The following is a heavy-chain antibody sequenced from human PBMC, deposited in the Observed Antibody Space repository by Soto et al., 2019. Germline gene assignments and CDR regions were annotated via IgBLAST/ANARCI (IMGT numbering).Heavy chain of an antibody. Sequence: GGSLRLSCAASGFTFSSYGMHWVRQAPGKGLEWVAVISYDGTNNYYTESVKGRFTISRDNSKKTLFLQMNSLRAEDTSVYFCAKGDCSGGSCYFSAFDIWGQGTMVTVSS. V-gene: IGHV3-30*18. D-gene: IGHD2-15*01. CDR3: AKGDCSGGSCYFSAFDI. CDR1: GFTFSSYG. CDR2: ISYDGTNN. J-gene: IGHJ3*02.